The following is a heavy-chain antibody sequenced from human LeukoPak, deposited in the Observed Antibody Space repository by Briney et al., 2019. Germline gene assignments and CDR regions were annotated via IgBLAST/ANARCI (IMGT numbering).Heavy chain of an antibody. CDR1: GSTFSRYA. V-gene: IGHV3-23*01. D-gene: IGHD6-13*01. CDR3: AKAPAAGTIWFDP. J-gene: IGHJ5*02. Sequence: PGGSLRLSCAASGSTFSRYAMSWVRQAPGKGLEWVSGISGSGGSTDYADSVKGRFTISRDNSKNTLYLQMNSLRAEDTAVYYCAKAPAAGTIWFDPWGQGTLVTVSS. CDR2: ISGSGGST.